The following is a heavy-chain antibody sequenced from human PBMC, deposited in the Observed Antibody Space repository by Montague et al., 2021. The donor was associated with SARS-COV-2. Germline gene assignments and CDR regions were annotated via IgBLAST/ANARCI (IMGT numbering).Heavy chain of an antibody. CDR2: INHSGTT. J-gene: IGHJ4*02. CDR1: GGSFSGYY. CDR3: ARWDPQTLTLIGLRGKSASDY. Sequence: SETLSLTCAVYGGSFSGYYWTWIRQSPGKGLEWIAEINHSGTTNYNFNPSLRSRVTISVDTSTSQFSLKLSSVTAADTGVYYCARWDPQTLTLIGLRGKSASDYWGQGTLVTVSS. V-gene: IGHV4-34*01. D-gene: IGHD4-23*01.